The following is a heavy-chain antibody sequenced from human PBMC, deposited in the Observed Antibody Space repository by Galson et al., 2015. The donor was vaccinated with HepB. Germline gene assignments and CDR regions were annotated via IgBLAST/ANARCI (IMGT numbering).Heavy chain of an antibody. V-gene: IGHV1-2*02. J-gene: IGHJ6*02. Sequence: SVKVSCKASGYIFTGYYMNWVRQAPGQGLEWMGWINPKSGATNYAQKFQGRVTMIRDTSISTVYMELSRLRSDDTAVYYCARDSRMVERYGMDVWGQGTTVTVSS. CDR3: ARDSRMVERYGMDV. CDR1: GYIFTGYY. CDR2: INPKSGAT. D-gene: IGHD2-8*01.